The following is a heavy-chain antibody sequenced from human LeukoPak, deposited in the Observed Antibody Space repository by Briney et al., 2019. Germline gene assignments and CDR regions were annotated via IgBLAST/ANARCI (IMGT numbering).Heavy chain of an antibody. J-gene: IGHJ6*02. CDR3: ARDLKNRFGAYYYYGMDV. V-gene: IGHV4-34*01. CDR1: GGSFSGYY. CDR2: INHSGST. Sequence: SETLSLTCAVYGGSFSGYYWSWIRQPPGKGLEWIGEINHSGSTNYNPSLKSRVTISVDTSKNQFSLKLSSVTAADTAVYYCARDLKNRFGAYYYYGMDVWGQGTTVTVSS. D-gene: IGHD3-3*01.